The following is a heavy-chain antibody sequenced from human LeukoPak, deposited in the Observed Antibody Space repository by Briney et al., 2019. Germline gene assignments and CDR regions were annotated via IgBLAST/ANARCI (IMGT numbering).Heavy chain of an antibody. CDR1: GGSISSSTYC. CDR3: ARQKRSTLVRGVIITGGIDY. CDR2: VYYGGST. D-gene: IGHD3-10*01. Sequence: SFAGGSISSSTYCLGWIRQPPGKGLEWIGNVYYGGSTYSSPSLKSRVTTSVATSTTQFSLKLSSVTAADTAVYFCARQKRSTLVRGVIITGGIDYWGQGTLVT. J-gene: IGHJ4*02. V-gene: IGHV4-39*01.